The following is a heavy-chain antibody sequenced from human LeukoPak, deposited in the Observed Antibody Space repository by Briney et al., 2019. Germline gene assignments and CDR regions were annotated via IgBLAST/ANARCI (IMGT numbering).Heavy chain of an antibody. J-gene: IGHJ4*02. CDR3: ARVTDRDGYPEL. D-gene: IGHD5-24*01. CDR1: GGSINSGAYY. V-gene: IGHV4-31*03. Sequence: PSETLSLTCTVSGGSINSGAYYWSWIRQHPGKGLEWIGYIYYSGSNYYNPSLKSRVTISVDTSKNQFSLKLSSVTAADTAVYYCARVTDRDGYPELWGQGTLVTVSS. CDR2: IYYSGSN.